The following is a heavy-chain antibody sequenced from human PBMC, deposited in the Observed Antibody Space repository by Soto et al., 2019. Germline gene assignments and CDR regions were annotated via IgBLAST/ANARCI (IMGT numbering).Heavy chain of an antibody. Sequence: SETLSLTCTVSGGSISSSSYYWGWIRQPPGKGLEWIGSIYYSGSTYYNPSLKSRVTISVDTSKNQFSLKLSSVTAADTAVYYCARHPRLGVTFYYFDYWGQGTLVTVSS. D-gene: IGHD2-21*02. CDR2: IYYSGST. CDR3: ARHPRLGVTFYYFDY. J-gene: IGHJ4*02. V-gene: IGHV4-39*01. CDR1: GGSISSSSYY.